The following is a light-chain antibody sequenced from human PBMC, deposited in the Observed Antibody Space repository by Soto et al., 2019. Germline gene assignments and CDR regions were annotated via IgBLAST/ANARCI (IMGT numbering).Light chain of an antibody. CDR2: AAS. CDR1: QGFRSD. J-gene: IGKJ2*01. Sequence: AIQMTQSPSSLYASVGDRVTITCRASQGFRSDLAWYQQKPGKAPKLLIYAASSLQSGVPSRFSGSGSGTDFTLTISSLQPEDFATYYCLQDYNYPYTFGQGTKLEIK. CDR3: LQDYNYPYT. V-gene: IGKV1-6*01.